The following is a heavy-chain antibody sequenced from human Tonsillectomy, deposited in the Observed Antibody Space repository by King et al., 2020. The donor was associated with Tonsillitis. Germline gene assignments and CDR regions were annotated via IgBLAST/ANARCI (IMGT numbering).Heavy chain of an antibody. CDR2: IYYSGST. CDR1: GGSISSYY. Sequence: HVQLQESGPGLVKPSETLSLTCTVSGGSISSYYWSWIRQPPGKGLEWIGYIYYSGSTNCKPSLKRRGTISVDTSKNQFSLKLSSVTAADTAVYYCARGNGDYTGYYYYYYMDVWGKGTTVTVSS. J-gene: IGHJ6*03. V-gene: IGHV4-59*01. CDR3: ARGNGDYTGYYYYYYMDV. D-gene: IGHD4-17*01.